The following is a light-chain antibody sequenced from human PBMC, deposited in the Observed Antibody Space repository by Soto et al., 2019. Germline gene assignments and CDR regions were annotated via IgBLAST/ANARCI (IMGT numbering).Light chain of an antibody. CDR1: SSNIGAGYD. Sequence: QSVLTQPPSVSGAPGQRVTISCAGTSSNIGAGYDVHWYQQLPGTAPKLLIFANTNRPSGVPDRFSGSKSGTSASLAITGLQAEDETDYYCQSYDGRLSGSLFGGGTKVTVL. CDR3: QSYDGRLSGSL. CDR2: ANT. J-gene: IGLJ2*01. V-gene: IGLV1-40*01.